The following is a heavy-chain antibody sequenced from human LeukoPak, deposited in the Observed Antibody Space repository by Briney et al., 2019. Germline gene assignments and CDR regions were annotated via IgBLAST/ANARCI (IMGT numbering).Heavy chain of an antibody. CDR2: ISSSSSYI. V-gene: IGHV3-21*01. Sequence: PGGSLRLSCAASGFTFSSYSMNWVRQAPGKGLEWVSSISSSSSYIYYADSVKGRFTISRDNAKNSLYLQMNSLRAEDTAVYYCARDQNLWFGELKEEGPWGQGTLVTVSS. D-gene: IGHD3-10*01. CDR1: GFTFSSYS. CDR3: ARDQNLWFGELKEEGP. J-gene: IGHJ5*02.